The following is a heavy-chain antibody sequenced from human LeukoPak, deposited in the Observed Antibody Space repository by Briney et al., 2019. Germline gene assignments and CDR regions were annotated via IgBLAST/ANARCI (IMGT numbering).Heavy chain of an antibody. CDR3: ARAGKGYYDSSGLDY. D-gene: IGHD3-22*01. J-gene: IGHJ4*02. V-gene: IGHV1-46*01. CDR2: INPSGGST. CDR1: GYTFTSYY. Sequence: ASVKVSCKASGYTFTSYYMHWVRQAPGQGLEWMGIINPSGGSTSYAQKFQGRVTMTRDTSTSTVYMELSSLRSEDTAVYYCARAGKGYYDSSGLDYWGQGTLVTVSS.